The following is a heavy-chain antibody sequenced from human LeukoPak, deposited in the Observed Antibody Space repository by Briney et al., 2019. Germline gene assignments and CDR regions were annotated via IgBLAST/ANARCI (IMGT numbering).Heavy chain of an antibody. Sequence: GKSLRLSCDASGFTFSTYTMHWVRQAPGKGLEWVAVISHDGNNKYYTASVNGRFTISRDTSKNILYLQMNSLRAEDTAVYYCARGGVSLQWLLCIFDNWGRGTLVTVSS. CDR3: ARGGVSLQWLLCIFDN. V-gene: IGHV3-30-3*01. D-gene: IGHD3-3*01. J-gene: IGHJ4*02. CDR1: GFTFSTYT. CDR2: ISHDGNNK.